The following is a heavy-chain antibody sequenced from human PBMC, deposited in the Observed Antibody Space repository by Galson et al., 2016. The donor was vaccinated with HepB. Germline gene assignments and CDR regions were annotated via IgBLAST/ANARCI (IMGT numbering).Heavy chain of an antibody. CDR2: INPSGDST. V-gene: IGHV1-46*01. Sequence: SVKVSCKASGYTFTSYYMHWVRQAPGQGLEWMGIINPSGDSTNYAQKFQGRVTMTRDTSTSTVYMELSSLRSKDTAVYYCARDRRRGAFEPESPHFYYGMDVWGQGTTVTVSS. CDR1: GYTFTSYY. CDR3: ARDRRRGAFEPESPHFYYGMDV. D-gene: IGHD3-10*01. J-gene: IGHJ6*02.